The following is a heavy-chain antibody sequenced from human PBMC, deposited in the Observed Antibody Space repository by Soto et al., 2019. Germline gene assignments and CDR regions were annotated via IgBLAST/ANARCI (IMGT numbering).Heavy chain of an antibody. Sequence: SETLSLTCTVSGGSISGYYWSWIRQPPGKGLEWIGYIYYSGSTNYNPSLKSRVTISVDTSKNQFSLKLSSVTAADTAVYYCAIAEGSEFYGDYAIYYRGQGTLVTVSS. CDR3: AIAEGSEFYGDYAIYY. V-gene: IGHV4-59*01. CDR2: IYYSGST. J-gene: IGHJ4*02. D-gene: IGHD4-17*01. CDR1: GGSISGYY.